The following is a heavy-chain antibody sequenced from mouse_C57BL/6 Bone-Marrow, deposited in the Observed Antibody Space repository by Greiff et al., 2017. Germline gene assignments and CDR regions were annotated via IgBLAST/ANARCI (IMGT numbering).Heavy chain of an antibody. V-gene: IGHV5-6*01. D-gene: IGHD1-1*01. CDR2: ISSGGSYT. CDR3: ARPPYYYGSSYLAY. Sequence: DVHLVESGGDLVKPGGSLKLSCAASGFTFSSYGMSWVRQTPDKRLEWVATISSGGSYTYYPDSVKGRFTLSRDNAKNTLYLQMSSLKSEDTAMYYCARPPYYYGSSYLAYWGQGTLVTVSA. J-gene: IGHJ3*01. CDR1: GFTFSSYG.